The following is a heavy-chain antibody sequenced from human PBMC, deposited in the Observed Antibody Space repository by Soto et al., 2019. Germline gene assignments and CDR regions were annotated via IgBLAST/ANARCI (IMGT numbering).Heavy chain of an antibody. CDR2: ISGSGGST. Sequence: EVQLLESGGGLEQPGGSLRLSCAASGFTFSNHAMSWVRQAPGKGLEWVSAISGSGGSTYYADSVKGRFTISRDNSKNTLFLQMNSLRAEDTAVYYCAKHLYSYYYYGMDVWGQGTTVTVSS. D-gene: IGHD1-26*01. V-gene: IGHV3-23*01. CDR1: GFTFSNHA. CDR3: AKHLYSYYYYGMDV. J-gene: IGHJ6*02.